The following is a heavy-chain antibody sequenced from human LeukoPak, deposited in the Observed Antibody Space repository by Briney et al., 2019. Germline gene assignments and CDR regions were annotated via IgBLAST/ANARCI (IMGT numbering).Heavy chain of an antibody. CDR2: ISFDGSHQ. Sequence: PGGSLRLSCSASGFVFSDYPLHWIRQSPGKGPEWVAVISFDGSHQYYADSVKGRFTVSRDTSKNTLYLQMNSLRAEDTAVYYCARVPSPTGVDYWGQGTLVTVSS. J-gene: IGHJ4*02. V-gene: IGHV3-30*01. CDR3: ARVPSPTGVDY. CDR1: GFVFSDYP. D-gene: IGHD4-17*01.